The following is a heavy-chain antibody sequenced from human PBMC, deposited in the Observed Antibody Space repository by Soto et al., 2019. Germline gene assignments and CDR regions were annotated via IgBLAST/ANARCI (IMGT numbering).Heavy chain of an antibody. Sequence: QVQLVESGGGVVQPGRSLRLSCAASGFTFSSYAMHWVRQAPGKGLEWVAVISYDGSNKYYADSVKCRITLSRDNYKNTMYQQMNILRAEDTAVYYCERAKGYDDILTGYSPMYYFDYWGQGTLVTVSS. CDR3: ERAKGYDDILTGYSPMYYFDY. CDR2: ISYDGSNK. CDR1: GFTFSSYA. J-gene: IGHJ4*02. V-gene: IGHV3-30-3*01. D-gene: IGHD3-9*01.